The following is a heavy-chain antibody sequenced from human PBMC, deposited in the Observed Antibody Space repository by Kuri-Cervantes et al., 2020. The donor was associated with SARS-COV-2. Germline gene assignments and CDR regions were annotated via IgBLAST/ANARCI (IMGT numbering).Heavy chain of an antibody. CDR2: IYYSGST. CDR3: AADLNSFEGDSSGYYYYYYGMDV. CDR1: GYSISSGYY. J-gene: IGHJ6*02. D-gene: IGHD3-22*01. Sequence: SETLSLTCTVSGYSISSGYYWGWIRQPPGKGLEWIGYIYYSGSTNYNPSLKSRVTISVDTSKNQFSLKLSSVTAADTAVYYCAADLNSFEGDSSGYYYYYYGMDVWGQGTTVTVSS. V-gene: IGHV4-38-2*02.